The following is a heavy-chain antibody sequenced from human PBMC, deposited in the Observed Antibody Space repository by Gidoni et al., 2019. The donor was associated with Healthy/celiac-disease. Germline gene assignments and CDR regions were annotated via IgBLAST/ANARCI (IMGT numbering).Heavy chain of an antibody. CDR3: TREMAGAYYDSSGYYAPLDY. CDR2: IRSKAYGGTT. J-gene: IGHJ4*02. Sequence: EVQLVESGGGLVQPGRSRRLSGTASGFTSGDYAMSWFRQAPGKGLEWVGFIRSKAYGGTTEYAASVKGRFTISRDDSKSIAYLQMNSLKTEDTAVYYCTREMAGAYYDSSGYYAPLDYWGQGTLVTVSS. D-gene: IGHD3-22*01. V-gene: IGHV3-49*03. CDR1: GFTSGDYA.